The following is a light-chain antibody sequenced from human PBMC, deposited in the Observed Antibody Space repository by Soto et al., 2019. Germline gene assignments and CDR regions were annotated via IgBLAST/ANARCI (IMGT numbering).Light chain of an antibody. Sequence: DIQMTQSPSSLSASVGDSVTISCRASQSISSYLNWYQQKPGKGPNLLIYAASNLQSGVPSRFSGSGSGTDFTLTISSLQPEDFATYYCQQTYNTPRTFGQGNKLEI. CDR3: QQTYNTPRT. CDR2: AAS. J-gene: IGKJ2*01. V-gene: IGKV1-39*01. CDR1: QSISSY.